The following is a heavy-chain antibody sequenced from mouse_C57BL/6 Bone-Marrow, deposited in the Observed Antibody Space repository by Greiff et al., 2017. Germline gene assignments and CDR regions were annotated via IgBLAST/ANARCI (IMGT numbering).Heavy chain of an antibody. CDR1: GFNIKDDY. J-gene: IGHJ4*01. V-gene: IGHV14-4*01. CDR3: TSYITTVVAPYYAMDD. Sequence: VQLKESGAELVRPGASVKLSCTASGFNIKDDYMHWVKQRPEQGLEWIGWIDPENGDTEYASKFQGKATITADTSSNTAYLQLSSLTSEDTAVYYCTSYITTVVAPYYAMDDWGQGKSDTVSS. CDR2: IDPENGDT. D-gene: IGHD1-1*01.